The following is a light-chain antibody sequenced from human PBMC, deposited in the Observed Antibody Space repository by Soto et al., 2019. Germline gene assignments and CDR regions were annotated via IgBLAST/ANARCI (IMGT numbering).Light chain of an antibody. J-gene: IGKJ1*01. CDR2: DAS. V-gene: IGKV3-11*01. CDR1: QSVSSY. CDR3: QQRSNWPWT. Sequence: EIVLTQSPATLSLSPGERATLSCRASQSVSSYLAWYQQKPGQAPRLLIYDASNRATGIPARFSGSGSGTDFTHTISSLEPEDFAVYYCQQRSNWPWTFGQGTTVEIK.